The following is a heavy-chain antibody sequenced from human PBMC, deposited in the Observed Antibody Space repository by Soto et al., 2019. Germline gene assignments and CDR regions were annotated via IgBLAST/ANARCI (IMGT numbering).Heavy chain of an antibody. Sequence: PSETLSLTGTVSDGSISSGGYYWNWIRQHPGKGLEWIGYITYSGSTYYSPSLKSRVTISVDTSKNQFSLKLSSVTAADTAVYYSAGEGCDVLSVWGLGTLVTSSS. CDR2: ITYSGST. CDR1: DGSISSGGYY. CDR3: AGEGCDVLSV. D-gene: IGHD2-21*01. V-gene: IGHV4-31*03. J-gene: IGHJ1*01.